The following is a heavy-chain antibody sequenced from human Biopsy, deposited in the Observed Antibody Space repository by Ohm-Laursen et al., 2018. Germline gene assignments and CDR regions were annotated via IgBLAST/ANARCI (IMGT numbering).Heavy chain of an antibody. CDR1: GFTFNSHE. CDR2: ITGSSSTI. J-gene: IGHJ6*02. V-gene: IGHV3-48*03. D-gene: IGHD2-21*01. Sequence: GSLRLSCAASGFTFNSHEMNWVRQAPGKGLEWISYITGSSSTIYYADSVKGRFTIPRDNAKNSLYLQMNSLRAEDTAVYYCTRLAYYYYYGMDVWGQGTTVTVSS. CDR3: TRLAYYYYYGMDV.